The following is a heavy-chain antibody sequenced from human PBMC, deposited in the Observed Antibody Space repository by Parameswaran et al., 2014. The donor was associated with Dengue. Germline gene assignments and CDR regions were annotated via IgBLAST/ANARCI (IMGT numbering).Heavy chain of an antibody. CDR2: IYYSGST. D-gene: IGHD3-10*01. Sequence: WIRQPQEGLEWIGYIYYSGSTYYNPSLKSRVTISVDTSKNQFSLKLSSVTAADTAVYYCARGGNYYGSGSYYEYYYYGMDVWGQGDHGSPSP. J-gene: IGHJ6*02. CDR3: ARGGNYYGSGSYYEYYYYGMDV. V-gene: IGHV4-30-4*01.